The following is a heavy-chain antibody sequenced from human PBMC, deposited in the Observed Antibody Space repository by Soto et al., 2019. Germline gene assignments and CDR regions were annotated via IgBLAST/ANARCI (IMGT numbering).Heavy chain of an antibody. Sequence: SETLSLTCTISGGSISSYHWNWIRRPPGKGLEWIGHVYYTGSTNYNPSLNSRVSISADTSKSQFSLKLSSVTAADTAVYYCARDQGDSFGPGAFDIWGQRKIGTVPS. V-gene: IGHV4-59*01. J-gene: IGHJ3*02. D-gene: IGHD3-3*01. CDR3: ARDQGDSFGPGAFDI. CDR1: GGSISSYH. CDR2: VYYTGST.